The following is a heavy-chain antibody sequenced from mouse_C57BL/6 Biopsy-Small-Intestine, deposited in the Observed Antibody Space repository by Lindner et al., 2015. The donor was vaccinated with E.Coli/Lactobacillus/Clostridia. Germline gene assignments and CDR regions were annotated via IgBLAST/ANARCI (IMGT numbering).Heavy chain of an antibody. CDR3: TREGRGILDY. CDR2: IGTYNANA. J-gene: IGHJ4*01. V-gene: IGHV1-7*01. CDR1: GYTFSNFG. Sequence: SVKVSCKASGYTFSNFGYTWVRQAPGQGLEWVGWIGTYNANAKYAQKLQGRVTLTTDTSTSTAYMELRTLRYDDTAVYYCTREGRGILDYWGQGTLVIVSS.